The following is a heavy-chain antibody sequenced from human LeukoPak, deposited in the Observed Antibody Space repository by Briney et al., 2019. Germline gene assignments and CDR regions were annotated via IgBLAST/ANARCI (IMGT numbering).Heavy chain of an antibody. D-gene: IGHD2-15*01. V-gene: IGHV4-31*03. CDR2: IYYSGST. Sequence: SETLSLTCTVSGGSISSGGYYWSWVRQHPGKGLEWIGYIYYSGSTYYHPSLKSRVTISVDTSKNQFSLKLSSVTAADTAVYYCARDTAASGIDYWGQGTLVTVSS. CDR1: GGSISSGGYY. CDR3: ARDTAASGIDY. J-gene: IGHJ4*02.